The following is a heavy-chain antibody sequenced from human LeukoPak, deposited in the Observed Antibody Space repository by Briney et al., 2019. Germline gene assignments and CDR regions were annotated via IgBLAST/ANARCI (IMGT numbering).Heavy chain of an antibody. CDR3: ARDWGYCSSTTCPLDY. D-gene: IGHD2-2*01. V-gene: IGHV3-7*04. J-gene: IGHJ4*02. CDR1: GVTFSRYW. Sequence: GGSLRLSCAASGVTFSRYWMTWVRQAPGKGLEWVANIKEAGSEKYYVDSVKGRFTISRDNAKNSLYLQMNSLRAEDTAVYYCARDWGYCSSTTCPLDYWGQGTLVTVSS. CDR2: IKEAGSEK.